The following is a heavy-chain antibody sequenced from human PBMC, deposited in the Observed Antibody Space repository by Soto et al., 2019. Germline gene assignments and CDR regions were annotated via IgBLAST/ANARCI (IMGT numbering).Heavy chain of an antibody. D-gene: IGHD2-2*01. Sequence: GGSLRLSCAASGFTFSSYAMSWVRQASGKGLEWVGRIRSKANSYATAYAASVKGRFTISRDDSKNTAYLQMNSLKTEDTAVYYCTRLFGLDCSNTSCYSDSANDYWGQGTLVTVSS. J-gene: IGHJ4*02. CDR1: GFTFSSYA. V-gene: IGHV3-73*01. CDR3: TRLFGLDCSNTSCYSDSANDY. CDR2: IRSKANSYAT.